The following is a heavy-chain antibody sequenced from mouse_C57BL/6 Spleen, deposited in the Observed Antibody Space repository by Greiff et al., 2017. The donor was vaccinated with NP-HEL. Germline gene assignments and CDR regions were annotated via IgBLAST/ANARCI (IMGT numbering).Heavy chain of an antibody. Sequence: EVMLVESGGGLVQPGGSLSLSCAASGFTFTDYYMSWVRQPPGKALEWLGFIRNKANGYTTEYSASVKCRFTIARDNSQSILYLQMNALRAEDSATYYCARFPYYYGSTYYAMDYWGQGTSVTVSS. V-gene: IGHV7-3*01. J-gene: IGHJ4*01. D-gene: IGHD1-1*01. CDR2: IRNKANGYTT. CDR1: GFTFTDYY. CDR3: ARFPYYYGSTYYAMDY.